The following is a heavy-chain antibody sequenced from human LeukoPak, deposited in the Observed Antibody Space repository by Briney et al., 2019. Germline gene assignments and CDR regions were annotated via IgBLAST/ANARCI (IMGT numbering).Heavy chain of an antibody. CDR2: ISSSSTTI. CDR3: AKLLGSGYDFDF. CDR1: GFTFSTYT. V-gene: IGHV3-48*01. Sequence: QSGGSLRLSCAASGFTFSTYTMNWVRQAPGKGLEWVSSISSSSTTIYYADSVRGRFTISRDNAKNSLYLQMNSLRAEDTAVYYCAKLLGSGYDFDFWGQGTLVTVSS. D-gene: IGHD5-12*01. J-gene: IGHJ4*02.